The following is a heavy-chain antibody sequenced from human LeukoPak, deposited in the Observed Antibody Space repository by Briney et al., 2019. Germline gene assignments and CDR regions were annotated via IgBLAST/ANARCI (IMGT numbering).Heavy chain of an antibody. D-gene: IGHD3-22*01. J-gene: IGHJ4*02. CDR2: IYYSGST. CDR1: GGSISSSSYS. CDR3: ARHGLYYYDSSGYYRPNNYFDY. V-gene: IGHV4-39*01. Sequence: PSETLSLTCTVSGGSISSSSYSWGWIRQPPGKGLEWIGSIYYSGSTYYNPSLKSRVTISVDTSKNQFSLKLSSVTAADTAVYYCARHGLYYYDSSGYYRPNNYFDYWGQGTLVTVSS.